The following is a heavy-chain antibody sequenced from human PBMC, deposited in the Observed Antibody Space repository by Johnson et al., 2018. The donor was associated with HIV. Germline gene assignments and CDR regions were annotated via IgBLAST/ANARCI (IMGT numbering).Heavy chain of an antibody. D-gene: IGHD3-3*01. J-gene: IGHJ3*02. CDR1: GFTFSSYA. V-gene: IGHV3-30*04. CDR3: AKANNDYWNPYPVRDPRVVVGALDI. Sequence: QVQLVESGGGVVQPGRYLRLSCAASGFTFSSYAMHWVRQAPGKGLEWVAVISYDGSNKYYADSVKGRFTISRDNSKNTLYLQMNSLRAEDTAVYYCAKANNDYWNPYPVRDPRVVVGALDIWGHGTMVTVSS. CDR2: ISYDGSNK.